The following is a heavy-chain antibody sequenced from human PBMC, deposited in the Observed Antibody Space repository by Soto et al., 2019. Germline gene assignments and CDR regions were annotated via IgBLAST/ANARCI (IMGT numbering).Heavy chain of an antibody. CDR1: GFTFSRSC. Sequence: GGSLRVSCAASGFTFSRSCMNWVRQAPGKGLEWVSSISGNAGSKYYADSVKGRFTISGDNSKNTLYLQMNSLKASDTAIYYCARPNSGRRKYYFEYWGQGTPVTVS. J-gene: IGHJ4*02. D-gene: IGHD1-26*01. V-gene: IGHV3-23*01. CDR2: ISGNAGSK. CDR3: ARPNSGRRKYYFEY.